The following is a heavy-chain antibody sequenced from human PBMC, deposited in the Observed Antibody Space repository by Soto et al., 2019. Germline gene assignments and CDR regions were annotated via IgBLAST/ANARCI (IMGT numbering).Heavy chain of an antibody. CDR1: GYTLTELS. CDR2: FDPEDGET. Sequence: QVQLVQSGAEVKKPGSSVKVSCKVSGYTLTELSMHWVRQAPGKGLEWMGGFDPEDGETIYAQKFQGRVTMTEDTSTDTAYMELSSLRAEDTAVYYCATGGYCSGGSCGYYYYYGMDVWGQGTTVTVSS. J-gene: IGHJ6*02. CDR3: ATGGYCSGGSCGYYYYYGMDV. D-gene: IGHD2-15*01. V-gene: IGHV1-24*01.